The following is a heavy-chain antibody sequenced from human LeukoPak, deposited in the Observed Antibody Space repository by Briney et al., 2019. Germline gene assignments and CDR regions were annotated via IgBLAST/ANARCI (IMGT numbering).Heavy chain of an antibody. CDR3: AREGTMIVVVITTSYYYGMDV. CDR2: INPNSGGT. CDR1: GYTFTGYY. Sequence: ASVKVSCKASGYTFTGYYMHWVRQAPGQGLEWMGWINPNSGGTNYAQKFQGMVTMTRDTSISTAYMELSRLRSDDTAVYYCAREGTMIVVVITTSYYYGMDVWGQGTTVTVSS. V-gene: IGHV1-2*02. D-gene: IGHD3-22*01. J-gene: IGHJ6*02.